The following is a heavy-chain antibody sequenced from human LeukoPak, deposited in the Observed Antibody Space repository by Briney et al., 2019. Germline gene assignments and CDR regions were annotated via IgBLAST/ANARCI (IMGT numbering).Heavy chain of an antibody. J-gene: IGHJ3*02. V-gene: IGHV3-48*01. CDR1: GFTFSSYS. Sequence: GGSLRLSCAASGFTFSSYSMSWVRQAPGKGLEWASFISSSSNTKYNADSVKGRFTISRDNAKNSLNLQMNSLRAEDTAVYYCAKDSYQGDWGLDVFDIWGQGTMVTVSS. D-gene: IGHD2-21*02. CDR3: AKDSYQGDWGLDVFDI. CDR2: ISSSSNTK.